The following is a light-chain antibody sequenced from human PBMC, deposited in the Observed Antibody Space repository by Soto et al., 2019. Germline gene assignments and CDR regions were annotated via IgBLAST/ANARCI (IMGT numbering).Light chain of an antibody. J-gene: IGLJ2*01. V-gene: IGLV2-14*01. CDR3: SSYTSSSTPLV. CDR1: SSDVGGYNY. CDR2: EVS. Sequence: QPVLTQPASVSGSPGQSITISCTGTSSDVGGYNYVSWYQQHPGKAPKLMIYEVSNRPSGVSNRFSGSKSGNTASLTISGLQAEDEAYYYCSSYTSSSTPLVFGGGTKVTVL.